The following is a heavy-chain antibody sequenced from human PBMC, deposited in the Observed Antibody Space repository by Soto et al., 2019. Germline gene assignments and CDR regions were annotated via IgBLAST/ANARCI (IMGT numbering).Heavy chain of an antibody. D-gene: IGHD2-2*01. CDR3: ATRRDASYYYYGMDV. Sequence: EVQLLESRGGLVQPGGSLRLSCAASGFTFSTYAMSWVRQAPGKGLEWVSGISDGGGSTYYADAVKGRFTISRDNSKNTLFLQMNSLRAEDTAVYYCATRRDASYYYYGMDVWGQGTTVIVSS. CDR1: GFTFSTYA. CDR2: ISDGGGST. J-gene: IGHJ6*02. V-gene: IGHV3-23*01.